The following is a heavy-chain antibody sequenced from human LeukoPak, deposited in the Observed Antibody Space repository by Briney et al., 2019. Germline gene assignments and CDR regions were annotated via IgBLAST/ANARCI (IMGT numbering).Heavy chain of an antibody. CDR1: GYTFTGYY. CDR2: INPNSGGT. D-gene: IGHD6-19*01. V-gene: IGHV1-2*02. J-gene: IGHJ4*02. CDR3: ARSVVAGSGNFDY. Sequence: ASVKVSCTASGYTFTGYYMHWVRHAPGQGLEWMGWINPNSGGTKTAQSFNGGVTMTRDTSISTAYMELRRLRSDDTAVYFCARSVVAGSGNFDYWGQGTLVTVSS.